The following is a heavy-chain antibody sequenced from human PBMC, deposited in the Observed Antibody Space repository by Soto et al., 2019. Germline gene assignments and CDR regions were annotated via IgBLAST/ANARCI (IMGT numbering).Heavy chain of an antibody. V-gene: IGHV4-30-4*01. Sequence: SETLSLTCTVSGGSISSGDYYWSWILHPPGKGLEWIGYIYYSGSTYYNPSLKSRVTISVDTSKNQFSLKLSSVTAADTAVYYCARAQTYYYDSSGYPYFDYWGQGTLVTVS. CDR2: IYYSGST. D-gene: IGHD3-22*01. CDR3: ARAQTYYYDSSGYPYFDY. J-gene: IGHJ4*02. CDR1: GGSISSGDYY.